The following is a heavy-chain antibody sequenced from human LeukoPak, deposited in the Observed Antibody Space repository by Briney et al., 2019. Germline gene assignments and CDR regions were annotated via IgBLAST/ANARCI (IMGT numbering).Heavy chain of an antibody. V-gene: IGHV3-53*01. CDR1: GFTFSSNY. J-gene: IGHJ4*02. CDR3: ARRGYSYGSPFDY. Sequence: PGGSLRLSCAASGFTFSSNYMSWVRQAPGKGREWVSVIYSGGSTYYADSVKGRFTISRDNSKNTLYLQMNSLRAEDTAVYYCARRGYSYGSPFDYWGQGTLVTVSS. CDR2: IYSGGST. D-gene: IGHD5-18*01.